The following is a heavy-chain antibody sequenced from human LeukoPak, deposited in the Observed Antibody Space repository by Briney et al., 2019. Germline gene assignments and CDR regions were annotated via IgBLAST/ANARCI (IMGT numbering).Heavy chain of an antibody. CDR3: TRPIDGGYIDSGVDY. J-gene: IGHJ4*02. CDR1: GGTFSSYA. Sequence: EASVKVSCKASGGTFSSYAISWVRQAPGQGLEWMGRIIPILGIANYAQKFQGRVTITADKSTSTAYMELSSLRSEDTAVYYCTRPIDGGYIDSGVDYWGQGTLVTVSS. D-gene: IGHD3-10*01. V-gene: IGHV1-69*04. CDR2: IIPILGIA.